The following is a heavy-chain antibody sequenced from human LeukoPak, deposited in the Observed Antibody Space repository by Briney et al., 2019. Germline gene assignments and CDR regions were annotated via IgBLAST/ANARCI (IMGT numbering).Heavy chain of an antibody. V-gene: IGHV4-59*01. CDR3: ARASSTPGSGYYPFDY. CDR2: IYYTGIT. CDR1: GGSFSGYY. J-gene: IGHJ4*02. D-gene: IGHD3-3*01. Sequence: PSETLSLTCAVYGGSFSGYYWSWIRQSPGRGLEWIGYIYYTGITNYNPSLRSRVILSVDTSKNQFSLKLRSATAADTAVYFCARASSTPGSGYYPFDYWGQGTLVTVSS.